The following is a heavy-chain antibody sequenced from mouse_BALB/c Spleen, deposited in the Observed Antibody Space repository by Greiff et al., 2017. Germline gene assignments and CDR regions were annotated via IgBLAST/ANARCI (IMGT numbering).Heavy chain of an antibody. Sequence: EVMLVESGGDLVKPGGSLKLSCAASGFTFSSYGMSWVRQTPDKRLEWVATISSGGSYTYYPDSVKGRFTISRDNAKNTLYLQMSSLQSEDTAMYYCARHLPGDAMDYWGQGASVTVSA. V-gene: IGHV5-6*01. CDR3: ARHLPGDAMDY. CDR2: ISSGGSYT. J-gene: IGHJ4*01. CDR1: GFTFSSYG.